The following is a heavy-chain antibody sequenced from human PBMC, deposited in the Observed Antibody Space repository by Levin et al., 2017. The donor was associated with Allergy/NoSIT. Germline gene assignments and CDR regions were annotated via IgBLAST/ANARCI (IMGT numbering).Heavy chain of an antibody. CDR2: IYYSGST. Sequence: SETLSLTCTVSGGSISSGDYYWSWIRQPPGKGLEWIGYIYYSGSTYYNPSLKSRVTISVDTSKNQFSLKLSSVTAADTAVYYCAREGLLGYCSSTSCYTNWFDPWGQGTLVTVSS. CDR3: AREGLLGYCSSTSCYTNWFDP. CDR1: GGSISSGDYY. J-gene: IGHJ5*02. V-gene: IGHV4-30-4*01. D-gene: IGHD2-2*01.